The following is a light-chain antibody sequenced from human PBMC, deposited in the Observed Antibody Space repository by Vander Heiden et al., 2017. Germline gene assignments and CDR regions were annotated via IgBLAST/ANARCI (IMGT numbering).Light chain of an antibody. CDR3: QQDDTYALD. CDR1: QGISSY. Sequence: AIRMTQSPSSFSASTGDRVTITCRASQGISSYLAWYQQKPGKAPKLLIYAASTLHSGVPSRFSGSASGTDFTLTISFLHSEDFATYYCQQDDTYALDFGGGTKVEIK. V-gene: IGKV1-8*01. CDR2: AAS. J-gene: IGKJ4*01.